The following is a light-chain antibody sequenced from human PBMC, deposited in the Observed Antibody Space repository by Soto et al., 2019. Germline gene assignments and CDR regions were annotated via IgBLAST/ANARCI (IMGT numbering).Light chain of an antibody. V-gene: IGLV3-21*02. Sequence: SYELTQTPSVSVAPGQTARITCGGANIGANSVHWYQQKPGQAPILVVYDDSDRPSGIPEPFSGSNSGNTAALTITRVEGGDEADYYWQVWHSSRGVFGGGTKLTVL. CDR1: NIGANS. CDR2: DDS. CDR3: QVWHSSRGV. J-gene: IGLJ2*01.